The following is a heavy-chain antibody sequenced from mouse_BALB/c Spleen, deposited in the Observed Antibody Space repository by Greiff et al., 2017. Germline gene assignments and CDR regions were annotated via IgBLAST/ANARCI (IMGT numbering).Heavy chain of an antibody. CDR2: ISDGGSYT. J-gene: IGHJ4*01. CDR3: ARDIPMTGFYAMDY. D-gene: IGHD2-3*01. CDR1: GFTFSDYY. Sequence: EVHLVESGGGLVKPGGSLKLSCAASGFTFSDYYMYWVRQTPEKRLEWVATISDGGSYTYYPDSVKGRFTISRDNAKNNLYLQMSSLKSEDTAMYYCARDIPMTGFYAMDYWGQGTSVTVSS. V-gene: IGHV5-4*02.